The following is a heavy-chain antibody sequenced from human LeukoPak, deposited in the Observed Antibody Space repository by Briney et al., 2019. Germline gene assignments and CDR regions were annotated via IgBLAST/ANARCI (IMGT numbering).Heavy chain of an antibody. CDR1: GFTFSSYT. CDR3: ARGASIAAAGTGEKSNWFDP. CDR2: ISSSSTYM. D-gene: IGHD6-13*01. V-gene: IGHV3-21*01. Sequence: GGSLRLSCAASGFTFSSYTMNGVRQAPGRGLEWVSCISSSSTYMLYADSAKGRFTISRDNAKNSLYLQMNSLRAEDTAVYYCARGASIAAAGTGEKSNWFDPWGQGTLVTVSS. J-gene: IGHJ5*02.